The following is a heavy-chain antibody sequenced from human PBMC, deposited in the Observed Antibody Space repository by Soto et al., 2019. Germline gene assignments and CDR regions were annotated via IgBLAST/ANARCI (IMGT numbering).Heavy chain of an antibody. CDR3: ARGVNSGSYSFYYYYGMDV. CDR2: ISGYNGNT. Sequence: ASVKVSCKASGYTFTNYGFSWVRQAPGQGLEWMGWISGYNGNTKYAEKFQGRVTMTTDTSTSTAHMELRSLRSEDTAVYYCARGVNSGSYSFYYYYGMDVWGQGTTVTV. V-gene: IGHV1-18*01. J-gene: IGHJ6*02. D-gene: IGHD1-26*01. CDR1: GYTFTNYG.